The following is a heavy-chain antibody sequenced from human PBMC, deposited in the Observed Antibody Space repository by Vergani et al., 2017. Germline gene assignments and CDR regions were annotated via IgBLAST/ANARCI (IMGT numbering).Heavy chain of an antibody. V-gene: IGHV4-39*01. J-gene: IGHJ4*02. CDR2: IYYSGST. CDR1: GGSISSSSYY. CDR3: ARGGDCSGGSCSLDY. D-gene: IGHD2-15*01. Sequence: QLQLQESGPGLVKPSETLSLTCTVSGGSISSSSYYWGWIRQPPGKGLEWIGSIYYSGSTYYNPSLQSRVTISVDTSKNQFSLKLSSVTAADTAVYYCARGGDCSGGSCSLDYWGQGTLVTVSS.